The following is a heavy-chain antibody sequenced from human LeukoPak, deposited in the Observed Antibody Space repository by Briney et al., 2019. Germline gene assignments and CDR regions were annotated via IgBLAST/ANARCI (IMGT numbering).Heavy chain of an antibody. CDR1: GFTFSDYY. V-gene: IGHV3-11*06. CDR2: ISSSTSYI. D-gene: IGHD3-3*01. J-gene: IGHJ6*03. Sequence: KPGGSLRLSCAASGFTFSDYYMTWIRQAPGKGLEWVSYISSSTSYIDYADSVKGRFTISRDNAKNSLYLQMNSLRAEDTAVYYCARERGSDFWSGYGYYYYYMDVWGKGTTVTVSS. CDR3: ARERGSDFWSGYGYYYYYMDV.